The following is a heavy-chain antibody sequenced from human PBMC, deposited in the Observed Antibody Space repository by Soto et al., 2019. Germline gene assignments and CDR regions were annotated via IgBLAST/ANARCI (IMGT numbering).Heavy chain of an antibody. Sequence: QVQLVQSGAEVKKPGASVKVSCKASGYTFTNFGISWVRKTPGQGLEWMGWISAYNGNTNYAQNFKGRVTMTTDTTTSTAYMELRRLRSDDTAVYYSARGGTPIDYWGQGTLVTVSS. CDR2: ISAYNGNT. V-gene: IGHV1-18*01. CDR1: GYTFTNFG. CDR3: ARGGTPIDY. J-gene: IGHJ4*02. D-gene: IGHD3-16*01.